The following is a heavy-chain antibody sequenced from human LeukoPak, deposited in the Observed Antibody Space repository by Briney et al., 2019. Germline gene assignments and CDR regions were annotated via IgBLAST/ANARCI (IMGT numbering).Heavy chain of an antibody. Sequence: PSETLSLTCTVSGGSISSYYWSWIRQPPGKGLEWIGYIYTSGSTNYNPSLKSRVTISVDTSKNQFSLKLSSVTAADTAVYYCARVGGWRDGYNFDYWGQGTLVTVSS. V-gene: IGHV4-4*09. CDR3: ARVGGWRDGYNFDY. CDR1: GGSISSYY. D-gene: IGHD5-24*01. J-gene: IGHJ4*02. CDR2: IYTSGST.